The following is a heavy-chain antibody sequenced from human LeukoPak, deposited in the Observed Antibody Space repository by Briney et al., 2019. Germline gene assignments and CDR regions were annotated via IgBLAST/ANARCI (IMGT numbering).Heavy chain of an antibody. CDR2: INPSGGVT. V-gene: IGHV1-46*01. J-gene: IGHJ4*02. Sequence: GASVKVSCKASGYTFTSYYMHWVRQAPGQGLEWMGIINPSGGVTSYAQKFQGRVTMIRDTSTSTVYMELSSLRSEDTAVYYCARENHGIVGATTFDYWGQGTLVTVSS. CDR3: ARENHGIVGATTFDY. D-gene: IGHD1-26*01. CDR1: GYTFTSYY.